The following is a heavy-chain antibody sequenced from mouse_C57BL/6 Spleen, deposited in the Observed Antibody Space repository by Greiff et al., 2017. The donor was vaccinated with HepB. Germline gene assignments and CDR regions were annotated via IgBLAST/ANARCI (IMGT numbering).Heavy chain of an antibody. CDR3: ARHDDYDPLAY. Sequence: VMLVESGPGLVAPSQSLSITCTVSGFSLTSYGVHWVRQPPGKGLEWLVVIWSDGSTTYNSALKSRLSISKDNSKSQVFLRMISLQTDETAMYYCARHDDYDPLAYWGQGTLVTVAA. D-gene: IGHD2-4*01. CDR1: GFSLTSYG. CDR2: IWSDGST. V-gene: IGHV2-6-1*01. J-gene: IGHJ3*01.